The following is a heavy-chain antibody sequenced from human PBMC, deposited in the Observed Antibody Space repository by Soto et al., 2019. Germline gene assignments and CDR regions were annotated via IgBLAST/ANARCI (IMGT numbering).Heavy chain of an antibody. CDR2: IYHSGST. D-gene: IGHD3-22*01. CDR3: ARDGYYYDSSGYPRYYYYYSMDV. J-gene: IGHJ6*02. V-gene: IGHV4-38-2*02. Sequence: SETLSLTCAVSGYSISSGYYWGWIRQPPGKGLEWIGSIYHSGSTYYNPSLKSRVTISVDTSKNQFSLKLSSVTAADTAVYYCARDGYYYDSSGYPRYYYYYSMDVWGQGTTVTVSS. CDR1: GYSISSGYY.